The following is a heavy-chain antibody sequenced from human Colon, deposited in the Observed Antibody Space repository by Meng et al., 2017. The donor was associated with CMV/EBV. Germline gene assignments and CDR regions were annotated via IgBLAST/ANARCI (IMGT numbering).Heavy chain of an antibody. CDR2: IYYSGST. J-gene: IGHJ5*02. Sequence: GAIRSSSYYWGWIRQPPGKGLEWIGSIYYSGSTYYNPSLKSRVTISVDTSKNQFSLKLSSVTAADTAVYYCARTVVPAAIPISWFDPWGQGTLVTVSS. V-gene: IGHV4-39*07. CDR1: GAIRSSSYY. CDR3: ARTVVPAAIPISWFDP. D-gene: IGHD2-2*02.